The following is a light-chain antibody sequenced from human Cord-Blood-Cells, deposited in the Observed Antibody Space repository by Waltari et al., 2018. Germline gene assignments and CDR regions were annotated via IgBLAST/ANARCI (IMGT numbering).Light chain of an antibody. CDR2: WAS. CDR1: QSVLYSSNNKNY. CDR3: QQYYSTPFT. J-gene: IGKJ3*01. V-gene: IGKV4-1*01. Sequence: DIVMTQSPDSLAVSLGERATINCKSSQSVLYSSNNKNYLAWYQQKPGQPPKLLIYWASPRESGVPDRFSGSGSGTDFTLTSSSLQAEDVAVYYCQQYYSTPFTFGPGTKVDIK.